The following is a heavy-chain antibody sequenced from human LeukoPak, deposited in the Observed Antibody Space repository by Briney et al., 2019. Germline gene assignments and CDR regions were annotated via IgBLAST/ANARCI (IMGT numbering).Heavy chain of an antibody. CDR1: GGSISRYY. J-gene: IGHJ6*02. V-gene: IGHV4-59*01. D-gene: IGHD6-6*01. CDR2: IYYSGST. Sequence: SETLSLTCTVSGGSISRYYWSWIRQPPGKGLEWIGYIYYSGSTNYNPSLKSRVTISVDTSKNQFSLKLSSVTAADTAVYYCARSLADCAKDVWGQGTTVTVSS. CDR3: ARSLADCAKDV.